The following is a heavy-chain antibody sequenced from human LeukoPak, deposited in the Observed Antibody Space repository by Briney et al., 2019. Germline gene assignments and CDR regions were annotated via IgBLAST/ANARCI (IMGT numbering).Heavy chain of an antibody. J-gene: IGHJ6*02. Sequence: GASVKVSCKASGGTFSSYAISWVRQAPGQGLEWMGIINPSGGSTSYAQKFQGRVTMTRDTSTSTVYMKLSSLRSEDTAVYYCARDTMVRGVICYGMDVWGQGTTVTVSS. CDR3: ARDTMVRGVICYGMDV. V-gene: IGHV1-46*01. D-gene: IGHD3-10*01. CDR2: INPSGGST. CDR1: GGTFSSYA.